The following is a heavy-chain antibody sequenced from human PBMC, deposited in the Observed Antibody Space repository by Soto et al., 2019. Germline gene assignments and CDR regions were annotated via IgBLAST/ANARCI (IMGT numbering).Heavy chain of an antibody. CDR1: GFTFSSYA. J-gene: IGHJ4*02. V-gene: IGHV3-23*01. Sequence: GGSLRLSCAASGFTFSSYAMSWVRQAPGKGLEWVSAISGSGGSTYYADSVKGRFTISRDNSKNTLYLQMNSLRAEGTAVYYCAKDGQRYSSSWHGPYYFDYWGQGTLVTVSS. CDR3: AKDGQRYSSSWHGPYYFDY. D-gene: IGHD6-13*01. CDR2: ISGSGGST.